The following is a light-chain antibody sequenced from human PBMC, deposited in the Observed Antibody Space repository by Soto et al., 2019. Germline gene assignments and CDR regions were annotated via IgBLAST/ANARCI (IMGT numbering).Light chain of an antibody. V-gene: IGLV2-14*01. CDR3: SLYTSENTYV. J-gene: IGLJ1*01. CDR1: SSDVGGYNY. Sequence: QSALTQPASVSGSPGQSITISCTGTSSDVGGYNYVSWYQHHPGKVPKLIIYEASNRPSGVPDRFSGSKSGNTASLTISGLQAADEADYYCSLYTSENTYVFGTGTKVTVL. CDR2: EAS.